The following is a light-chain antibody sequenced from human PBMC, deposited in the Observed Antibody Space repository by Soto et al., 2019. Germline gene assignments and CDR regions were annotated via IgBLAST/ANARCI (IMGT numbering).Light chain of an antibody. Sequence: EIVLTQSPGTLSLSPGERATLSCRARQSVSSTYLAWYQQQPGQAPRLLIYGASNRATGIPDRFSGSGSGTDFTLTISRLEPEDFAVYYCQQYGSSSWTFGQGTKVDIK. CDR2: GAS. J-gene: IGKJ1*01. CDR1: QSVSSTY. CDR3: QQYGSSSWT. V-gene: IGKV3-20*01.